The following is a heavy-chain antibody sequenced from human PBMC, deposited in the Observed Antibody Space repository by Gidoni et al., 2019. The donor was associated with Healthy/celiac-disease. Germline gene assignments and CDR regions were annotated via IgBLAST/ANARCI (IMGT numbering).Heavy chain of an antibody. V-gene: IGHV3-33*01. CDR3: ARSSQYYDSSGHDY. Sequence: QVQLVESGGGVVQPGRSLRLSCAASGFTFRRYGLHWVRQAPGKGLAWVAVIWYDGSNKYYADSVKGRFTISRDNSKNTLYLQMNSLRAEDTAVYYCARSSQYYDSSGHDYWGQGTLVTVSS. CDR2: IWYDGSNK. J-gene: IGHJ4*02. D-gene: IGHD3-22*01. CDR1: GFTFRRYG.